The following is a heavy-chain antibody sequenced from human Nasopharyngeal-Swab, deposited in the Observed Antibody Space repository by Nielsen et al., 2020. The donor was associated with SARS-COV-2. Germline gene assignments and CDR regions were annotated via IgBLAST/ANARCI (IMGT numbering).Heavy chain of an antibody. V-gene: IGHV1-8*02. CDR1: GYTSSSYG. Sequence: ASVNVSCKACGYTSSSYGISWVRQATGQGLEWMGWMNPNSGNTGYAQKFQGRVTMTRNTSISTAYMELSSLRSEDTAVYYCARAGKIQLWFNSLYYFDYWGQGTLVTVSS. CDR3: ARAGKIQLWFNSLYYFDY. J-gene: IGHJ4*02. CDR2: MNPNSGNT. D-gene: IGHD5-18*01.